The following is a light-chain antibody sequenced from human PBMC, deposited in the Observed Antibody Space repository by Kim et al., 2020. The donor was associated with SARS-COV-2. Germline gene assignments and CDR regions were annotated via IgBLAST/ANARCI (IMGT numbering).Light chain of an antibody. CDR1: SPNIGTNT. Sequence: GQRVTIACSRHSPNIGTNTVTWYKHLPGPAPTLLIYSNTQRPSGVPDRFSGSKSGTSASLAISGLQSEDEADYYCAAWDDSLNGLVFGGGTQLTVL. J-gene: IGLJ2*01. CDR2: SNT. V-gene: IGLV1-44*01. CDR3: AAWDDSLNGLV.